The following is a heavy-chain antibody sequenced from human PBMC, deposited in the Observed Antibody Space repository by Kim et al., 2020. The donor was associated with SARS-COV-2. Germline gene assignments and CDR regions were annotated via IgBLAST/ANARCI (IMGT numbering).Heavy chain of an antibody. J-gene: IGHJ4*02. CDR2: ISGDGSGT. V-gene: IGHV3-74*01. D-gene: IGHD6-13*01. CDR3: VRSAAAFDY. CDR1: GFSLSGYW. Sequence: GGSLRLSCAASGFSLSGYWMHWVRQAPGKGLVWVSRISGDGSGTVYADSVKGRFNISRDNAMNTLYLQMSSLRADDAAVYFCVRSAAAFDYWGQGTPVTVSS.